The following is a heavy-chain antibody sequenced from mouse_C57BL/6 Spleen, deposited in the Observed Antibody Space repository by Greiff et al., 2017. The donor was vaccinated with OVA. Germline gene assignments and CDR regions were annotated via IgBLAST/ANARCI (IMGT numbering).Heavy chain of an antibody. J-gene: IGHJ2*01. CDR2: ISSGSSTI. Sequence: EVKLMESGGGLVKPGGSLKLSCAASGFTFSDYGMHWVRQAPETGLEWVAYISSGSSTIYYADTVKGRFTISRDNAKNTLFLQMTSLRSEDTAMYYCARDYSNYVGYFDYWGQGTTLTVSS. CDR1: GFTFSDYG. V-gene: IGHV5-17*01. CDR3: ARDYSNYVGYFDY. D-gene: IGHD2-5*01.